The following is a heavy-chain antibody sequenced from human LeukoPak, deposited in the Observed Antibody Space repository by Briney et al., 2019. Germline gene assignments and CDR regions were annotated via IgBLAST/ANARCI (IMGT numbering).Heavy chain of an antibody. CDR1: GYTLTELS. Sequence: ASVKVSCKVSGYTLTELSMHWVRQAPGKGLEWMGGFDPEDGETIYAQKFQGRVTMTEDTSTDTAYMELSSLRSADTAVYYCATGWAGVSSGWFFDYWGQGTLVTVSS. V-gene: IGHV1-24*01. CDR3: ATGWAGVSSGWFFDY. CDR2: FDPEDGET. J-gene: IGHJ4*02. D-gene: IGHD6-19*01.